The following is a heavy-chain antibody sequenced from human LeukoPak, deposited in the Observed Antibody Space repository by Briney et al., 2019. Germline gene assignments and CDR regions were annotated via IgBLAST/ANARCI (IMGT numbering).Heavy chain of an antibody. CDR1: GFTVSNNY. Sequence: GGSLRLSCAASGFTVSNNYMSCVRQAPGKGLEWVANIKLDGTEKYYVDSVKGRFTISRDNAKNSLYLQMNSLRAEDTAVYYCASDRFYFGVWGQGTLVTVSS. D-gene: IGHD3-16*01. CDR2: IKLDGTEK. CDR3: ASDRFYFGV. V-gene: IGHV3-7*05. J-gene: IGHJ4*02.